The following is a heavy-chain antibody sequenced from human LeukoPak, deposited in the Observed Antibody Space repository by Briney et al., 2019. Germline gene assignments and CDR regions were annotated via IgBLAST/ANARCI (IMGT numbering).Heavy chain of an antibody. V-gene: IGHV3-33*01. Sequence: PGRTLRLSCAASGFTFSSHGMSWVRQAPGKGLEWVAVIWYDGSNKYYADSVKGRFTISRDNSKNTPYLQMNSLRDEDTAMYYCARWGDGKRFDYWGQGTLVTVSS. CDR3: ARWGDGKRFDY. D-gene: IGHD2-21*02. CDR1: GFTFSSHG. J-gene: IGHJ4*02. CDR2: IWYDGSNK.